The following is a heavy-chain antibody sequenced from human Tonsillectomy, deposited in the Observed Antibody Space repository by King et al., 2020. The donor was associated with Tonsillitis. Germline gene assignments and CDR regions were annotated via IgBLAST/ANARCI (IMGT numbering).Heavy chain of an antibody. Sequence: EVQLVESGGGLVQPGGSLTLSCAVSGLTFNDSAIHWVRQAPGKGLEWIGHFGNMANTYATSFAAPVRGRFTISRDDSRNTAYLQMNSLKGDDTALYYCAPISRESLGFEYWGQGAQVTVSS. J-gene: IGHJ4*02. CDR1: GLTFNDSA. D-gene: IGHD1-26*01. CDR3: APISRESLGFEY. V-gene: IGHV3-73*02. CDR2: FGNMANTYAT.